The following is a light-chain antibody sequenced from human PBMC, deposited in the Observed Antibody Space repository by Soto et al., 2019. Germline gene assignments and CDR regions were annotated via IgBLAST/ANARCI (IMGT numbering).Light chain of an antibody. Sequence: DIQMTQSPSSLSASVGDKVTITCRASQGMRNDLKWYQQKPGKAPKCLISAAYSLQRGVPSRLSGSVFVTEFTFIICSLQPEDFATYYCLQYNIYPRTFGPGTKVDIK. V-gene: IGKV1-17*01. CDR1: QGMRND. J-gene: IGKJ1*01. CDR3: LQYNIYPRT. CDR2: AAY.